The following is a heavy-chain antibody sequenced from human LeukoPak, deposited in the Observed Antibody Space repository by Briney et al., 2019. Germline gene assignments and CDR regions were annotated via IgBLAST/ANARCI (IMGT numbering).Heavy chain of an antibody. Sequence: ASVKVSCKASGYTFTISYVHWVRLAPGQGLEWMGIINPTGDSPTYAQKFQGRVTMTRDSSTSTVYMELRSLRSEDTAMYYCARGNYYDILTALDYWGQGSLVTVSS. D-gene: IGHD3-9*01. CDR1: GYTFTISY. CDR2: INPTGDSP. V-gene: IGHV1-46*01. J-gene: IGHJ4*02. CDR3: ARGNYYDILTALDY.